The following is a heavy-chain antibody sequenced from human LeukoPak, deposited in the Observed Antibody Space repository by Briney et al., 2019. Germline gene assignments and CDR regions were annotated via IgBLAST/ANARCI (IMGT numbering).Heavy chain of an antibody. CDR3: ARGSASRGGGSDFDY. V-gene: IGHV3-21*01. CDR2: ITSSSYI. CDR1: GFPFSTYG. D-gene: IGHD2-15*01. Sequence: GGSLRLSCAASGFPFSTYGMNWVRQAPGKGLEWVSSITSSSYIYYADSLKGRFTISRDNAKNSLYLQMNSLRAEDTAVYYCARGSASRGGGSDFDYWGQGTLVTVSS. J-gene: IGHJ4*02.